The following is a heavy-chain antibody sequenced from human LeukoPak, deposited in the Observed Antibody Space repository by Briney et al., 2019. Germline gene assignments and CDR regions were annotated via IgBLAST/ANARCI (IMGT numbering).Heavy chain of an antibody. V-gene: IGHV1-69*01. CDR2: IIPIFGTA. J-gene: IGHJ6*02. D-gene: IGHD2-2*01. CDR3: AIGPSSYYYYGMDV. CDR1: GGTFSSYA. Sequence: SVKVSCKASGGTFSSYAISWVRQAPGQGLEWMGGIIPIFGTANYAQKFQGRVTITADESTSTAYMELSSLRSEDTAVYYCAIGPSSYYYYGMDVWGQGTTVTVSS.